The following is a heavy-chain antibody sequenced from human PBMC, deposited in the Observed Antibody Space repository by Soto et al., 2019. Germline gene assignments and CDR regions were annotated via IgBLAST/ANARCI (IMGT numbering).Heavy chain of an antibody. CDR2: KFPTGSS. CDR3: ATLYSSFSYTGMDV. V-gene: IGHV4-4*07. D-gene: IGHD6-6*01. CDR1: GISFNSYY. Sequence: SETLSLTCIVSGISFNSYYWAWIRQPVGKGLEWIGHKFPTGSSTYSPSLESRVTISLDKSKNQVSLTLTSVTPADSGVYYCATLYSSFSYTGMDVWGQGNAVTVSS. J-gene: IGHJ6*01.